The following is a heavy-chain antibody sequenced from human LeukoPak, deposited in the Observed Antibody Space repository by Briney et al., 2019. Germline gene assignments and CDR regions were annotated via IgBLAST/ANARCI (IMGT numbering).Heavy chain of an antibody. V-gene: IGHV4-59*08. CDR3: ARHPVLLEWLSDGMGV. Sequence: SETLSLTCTVPGGSISSYYWSWIRQPPGKGLEWIGYIYYSGSTNYNPSLKSRVTISVDTSKNQFSLKLSSVTAADTAVYYCARHPVLLEWLSDGMGVWGQGTTVTVSS. J-gene: IGHJ6*02. CDR2: IYYSGST. CDR1: GGSISSYY. D-gene: IGHD3-3*01.